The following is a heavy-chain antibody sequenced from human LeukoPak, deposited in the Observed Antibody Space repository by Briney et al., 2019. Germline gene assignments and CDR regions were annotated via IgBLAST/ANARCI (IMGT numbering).Heavy chain of an antibody. V-gene: IGHV5-51*01. Sequence: GESLKISCKGSGYRFTSYWIGWVRQMPGKGLEWMGNIYPGDSDTRYSPSFQGQVTISADKSISTAYLQWSSLKVSDTAMYYCARHANGYDNSYFDYWGQGTLVTVSS. D-gene: IGHD5-12*01. CDR2: IYPGDSDT. CDR3: ARHANGYDNSYFDY. J-gene: IGHJ4*02. CDR1: GYRFTSYW.